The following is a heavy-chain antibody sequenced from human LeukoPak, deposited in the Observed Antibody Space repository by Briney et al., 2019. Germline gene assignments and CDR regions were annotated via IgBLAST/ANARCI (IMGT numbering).Heavy chain of an antibody. D-gene: IGHD5-12*01. CDR1: GFTFSSYL. CDR3: ARAGGYASSWAY. CDR2: IKQDGSEK. J-gene: IGHJ4*02. Sequence: GGSLRLSCAASGFTFSSYLMSWVRQAPGKGLEWVANIKQDGSEKNYVDSVKGRFTISRDNAKNSLELQMNSLRDEDTAVYYCARAGGYASSWAYWGQGTLVTVSS. V-gene: IGHV3-7*01.